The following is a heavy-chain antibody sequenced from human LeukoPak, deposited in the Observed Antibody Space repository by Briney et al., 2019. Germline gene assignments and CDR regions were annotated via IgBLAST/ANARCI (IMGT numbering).Heavy chain of an antibody. V-gene: IGHV3-23*01. CDR3: AKEPGLKQLVLDYFDY. CDR1: GFTFSSYA. Sequence: PGGSLRLSCAASGFTFSSYAMSWVRQAPGKGLEWVSAISGSGGSTYYADSVKGRFTISRDNSKNTLYLQMNSLRAEDTAVYYCAKEPGLKQLVLDYFDYWGQGTLVAVSS. J-gene: IGHJ4*02. CDR2: ISGSGGST. D-gene: IGHD6-6*01.